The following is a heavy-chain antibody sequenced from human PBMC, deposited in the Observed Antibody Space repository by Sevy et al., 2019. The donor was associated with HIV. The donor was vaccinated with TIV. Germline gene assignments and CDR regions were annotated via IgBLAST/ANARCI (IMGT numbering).Heavy chain of an antibody. Sequence: ASVKVSCKASGYTFSTYGISWVRQAPGQGLEWVGWIGAYNGNIKYAQKFEDRVTMTTDTSTSTAYMDLKSLRSDDTAVYFCARLSTVRGTFNWFDPWGQGTLVTVS. J-gene: IGHJ5*02. D-gene: IGHD3-10*01. V-gene: IGHV1-18*01. CDR1: GYTFSTYG. CDR3: ARLSTVRGTFNWFDP. CDR2: IGAYNGNI.